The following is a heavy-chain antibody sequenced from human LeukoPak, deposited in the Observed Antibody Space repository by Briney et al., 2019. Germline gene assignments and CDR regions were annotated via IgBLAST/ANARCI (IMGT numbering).Heavy chain of an antibody. CDR3: AKVTDNWNDESQ. Sequence: GGSLRLSCAASGFTFSSYSMNWVRQAPGKGLEWVSSISSSSSYIYYADSVKGRFTISRDNAKNSLYLQMNSLRAEDTAVYYCAKVTDNWNDESQWGQGTLVTVSS. V-gene: IGHV3-21*01. CDR2: ISSSSSYI. D-gene: IGHD1-20*01. J-gene: IGHJ4*02. CDR1: GFTFSSYS.